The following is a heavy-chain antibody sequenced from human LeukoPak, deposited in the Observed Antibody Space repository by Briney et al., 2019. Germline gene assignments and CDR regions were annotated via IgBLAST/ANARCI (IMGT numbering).Heavy chain of an antibody. CDR1: GYSFTSYW. J-gene: IGHJ3*02. V-gene: IGHV5-51*01. CDR3: ARIVQWLGVTYAFDI. D-gene: IGHD3-22*01. Sequence: GESLKISCKGSGYSFTSYWIGWVRQMPGKGLEWMGIIYPGDSDTRYSPSFQGQVTISADKSISTAYLQWSSLKASDTAMYYCARIVQWLGVTYAFDIWGQGTMVTVSS. CDR2: IYPGDSDT.